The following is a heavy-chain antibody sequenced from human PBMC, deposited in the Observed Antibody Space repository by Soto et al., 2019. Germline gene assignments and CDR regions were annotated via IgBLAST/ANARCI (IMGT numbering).Heavy chain of an antibody. D-gene: IGHD2-2*01. CDR2: IWYDGSNK. J-gene: IGHJ3*02. V-gene: IGHV3-33*01. CDR1: GFTFSSYG. Sequence: GGSLRLSCAASGFTFSSYGMHGVRQAPGKGLEWVAVIWYDGSNKYYADSVKGRFTIPRDNSKNTLYLQMNSLRAEDTAVYYCASYTRCISSSCFANDAFDIWGQGTMVTVSS. CDR3: ASYTRCISSSCFANDAFDI.